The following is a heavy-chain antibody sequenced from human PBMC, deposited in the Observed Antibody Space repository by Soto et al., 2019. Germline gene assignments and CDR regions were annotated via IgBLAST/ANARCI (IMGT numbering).Heavy chain of an antibody. Sequence: GWSLRLSCTVSGFTFSAFAMYWFRQAPGKGLEWVALISYDGRNEDYAESVRGRFTISRDNSKNTLYLDMNSLSAEDSAVYFCAKGVVREPAYFDYWGQGTLVTVSS. CDR3: AKGVVREPAYFDY. CDR2: ISYDGRNE. D-gene: IGHD3-10*01. J-gene: IGHJ4*02. V-gene: IGHV3-30*18. CDR1: GFTFSAFA.